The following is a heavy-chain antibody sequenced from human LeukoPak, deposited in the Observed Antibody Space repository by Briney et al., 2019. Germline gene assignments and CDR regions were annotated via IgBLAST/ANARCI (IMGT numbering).Heavy chain of an antibody. CDR3: AKDQVYSSSWYYRNDAFDI. CDR2: ISGSGGST. J-gene: IGHJ3*02. Sequence: GGSLRLSCAASGFTFSSYAMSWVRQAPGKGLEWVSAISGSGGSTYYADSVKGRFTISRDNSKNTLYLQMNSLRAEDTAVYYCAKDQVYSSSWYYRNDAFDIWGQGTMVTVSS. D-gene: IGHD6-13*01. CDR1: GFTFSSYA. V-gene: IGHV3-23*01.